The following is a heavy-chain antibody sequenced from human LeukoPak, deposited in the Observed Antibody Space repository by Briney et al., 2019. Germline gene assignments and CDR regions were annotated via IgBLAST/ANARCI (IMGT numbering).Heavy chain of an antibody. V-gene: IGHV4-39*07. CDR2: INHSGST. J-gene: IGHJ4*02. Sequence: PSETLSLTCTVSGGSMSSTGYYWGWIRQPPGKGLEWIGEINHSGSTNYNPSLKSRVTISVDTSKNQFSLKLSSVTAADTAVYYCARSISWVDYWGQGTLVTVSS. D-gene: IGHD6-13*01. CDR3: ARSISWVDY. CDR1: GGSMSSTGYY.